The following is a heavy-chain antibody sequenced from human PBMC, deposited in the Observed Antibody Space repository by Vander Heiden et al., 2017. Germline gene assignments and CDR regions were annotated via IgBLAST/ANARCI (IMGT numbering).Heavy chain of an antibody. J-gene: IGHJ4*02. CDR3: ARVGRSGHYSEDY. D-gene: IGHD3-22*01. Sequence: QVQLQESGPGLVTPSQTLSLTSTVSGGSISSGCYSWSWIRQHPGKGLEWIGYIYYSGSTYDNPSLKSRVTISVDTSKNQFSLKLSSVTAADTAVYYCARVGRSGHYSEDYWGQGTLVTVSS. V-gene: IGHV4-31*03. CDR2: IYYSGST. CDR1: GGSISSGCYS.